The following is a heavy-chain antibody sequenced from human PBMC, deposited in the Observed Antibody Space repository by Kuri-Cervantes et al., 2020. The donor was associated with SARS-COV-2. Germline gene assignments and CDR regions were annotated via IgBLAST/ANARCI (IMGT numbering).Heavy chain of an antibody. J-gene: IGHJ6*02. D-gene: IGHD6-6*01. CDR2: IYSGGST. CDR1: GFTVSSNY. V-gene: IGHV3-53*04. CDR3: ARDCTLRPAYSSSGHYYYYGMDV. Sequence: GESLKISCAASGFTVSSNYMSWVRQAPGKGLEWVSVIYSGGSTYYADSVKGRFTISRHNSKNTLYLQMNSLRAEDTAVYYCARDCTLRPAYSSSGHYYYYGMDVWGQGTTVTVSS.